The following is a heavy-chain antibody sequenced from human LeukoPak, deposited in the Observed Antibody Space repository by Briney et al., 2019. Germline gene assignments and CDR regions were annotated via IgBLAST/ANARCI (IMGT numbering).Heavy chain of an antibody. Sequence: ASVKVSCKASGYTFTSYYMHWVRQAPGQGLEWMGIINPSGGSTSYAQKFQGRVTMTRDMSTSTVYMELSSLRSEDTAVYYCARDNNYYDSSGYYQGYWGQGTLVTVSS. V-gene: IGHV1-46*01. J-gene: IGHJ4*02. CDR3: ARDNNYYDSSGYYQGY. D-gene: IGHD3-22*01. CDR2: INPSGGST. CDR1: GYTFTSYY.